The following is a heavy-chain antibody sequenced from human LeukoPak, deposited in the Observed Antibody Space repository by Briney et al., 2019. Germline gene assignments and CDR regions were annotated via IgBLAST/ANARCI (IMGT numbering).Heavy chain of an antibody. CDR2: ISGSGGST. CDR3: AKGDRFGTTGTMDV. CDR1: GFTFSSYA. Sequence: GSLRLSCAASGFTFSSYAMSWVRQAPGKGLEWVSAISGSGGSTYYADSVKGRFTISRDNSKNTLYLQMNSLRAEDTAVYYCAKGDRFGTTGTMDVWGQGTTVTVSS. J-gene: IGHJ6*02. D-gene: IGHD1-1*01. V-gene: IGHV3-23*01.